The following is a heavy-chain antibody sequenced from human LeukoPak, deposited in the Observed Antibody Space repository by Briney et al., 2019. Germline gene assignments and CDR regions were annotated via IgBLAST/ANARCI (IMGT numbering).Heavy chain of an antibody. Sequence: SETLSLTCTVSGGSISSYYWSWIRQPAGKGLEWIGRIYTSGSTNYNPSLKSRVTMSVDTSKNQFSLKLSSVTAADTAVYYFARDLSGPTRYDGFCIWGQGTMVTVSS. V-gene: IGHV4-4*07. CDR2: IYTSGST. CDR3: ARDLSGPTRYDGFCI. D-gene: IGHD5-24*01. CDR1: GGSISSYY. J-gene: IGHJ3*02.